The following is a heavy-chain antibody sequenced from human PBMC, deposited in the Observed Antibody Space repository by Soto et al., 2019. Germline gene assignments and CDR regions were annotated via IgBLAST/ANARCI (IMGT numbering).Heavy chain of an antibody. CDR3: AREVTIFGVAPLGPYYYYGMDV. V-gene: IGHV3-33*01. D-gene: IGHD3-3*01. CDR1: GFTFSSYG. J-gene: IGHJ6*02. Sequence: LRLSFAASGFTFSSYGMHWVRQAPGKGLEWVAVIWYDGSNKYYADSVKGRFTISRDNSKNTLYLQMNSLRAEDTAVYYCAREVTIFGVAPLGPYYYYGMDVWGQGTTVTVSS. CDR2: IWYDGSNK.